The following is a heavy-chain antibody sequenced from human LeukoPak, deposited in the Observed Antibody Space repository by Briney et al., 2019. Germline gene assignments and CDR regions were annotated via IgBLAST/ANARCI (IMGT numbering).Heavy chain of an antibody. Sequence: SETLSLTCSVSGGYISSYYWSWIRQPAGKGLESIGHISTSGSTNYNPSLKSRVTMSVDTSKNQFSLKLSSVTAADTAVYYCARAVEGMATDNWFDPWGQGTLVTVSS. CDR1: GGYISSYY. D-gene: IGHD5-24*01. V-gene: IGHV4-4*07. CDR2: ISTSGST. J-gene: IGHJ5*02. CDR3: ARAVEGMATDNWFDP.